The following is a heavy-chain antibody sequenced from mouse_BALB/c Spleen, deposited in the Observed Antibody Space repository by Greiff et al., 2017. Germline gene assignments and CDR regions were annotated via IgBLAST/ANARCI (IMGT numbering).Heavy chain of an antibody. CDR3: TRASYYYGSPYYFDY. Sequence: EVNVVESGGGLVKPGGSLKLSCAASGFTFSGYTMSWVRQTPEKRLEWVATISSGGSYTYYPDSVKGRFTISRDNAKNTLYLQMSSLKSEDTAMYYCTRASYYYGSPYYFDYWGQGTTLTVSS. D-gene: IGHD1-1*01. J-gene: IGHJ2*01. CDR2: ISSGGSYT. CDR1: GFTFSGYT. V-gene: IGHV5-6-4*01.